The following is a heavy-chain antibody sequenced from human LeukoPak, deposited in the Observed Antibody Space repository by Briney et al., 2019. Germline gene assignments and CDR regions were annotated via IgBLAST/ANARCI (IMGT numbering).Heavy chain of an antibody. Sequence: GGSLRLSCAAPGFTFSSYSMNWVRQAPGKGLEWLSYISVSSRNVIDYADSVKGRFTISRDDAKNSLYLQMNSLRAEDTAVYFCARDFGPRLYAFDVWGQGTMITVSS. CDR1: GFTFSSYS. CDR2: ISVSSRNVI. J-gene: IGHJ3*01. CDR3: ARDFGPRLYAFDV. D-gene: IGHD3-16*01. V-gene: IGHV3-48*04.